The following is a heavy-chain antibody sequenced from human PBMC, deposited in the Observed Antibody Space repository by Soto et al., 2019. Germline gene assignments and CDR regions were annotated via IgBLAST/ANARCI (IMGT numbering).Heavy chain of an antibody. CDR2: TYYRSNLYN. D-gene: IGHD3-10*01. CDR3: ARDGDTEYYYYYYGMDV. V-gene: IGHV6-1*01. CDR1: GYSVSSNSAA. Sequence: SQTLSLTCAISGYSVSSNSAAWNWISQSPSRGLECLVRTYYRSNLYNDYAVSVKIRISSNPDTSKNQFSLQLNSGTPEDTAVYYCARDGDTEYYYYYYGMDVWGQGTTVTVSS. J-gene: IGHJ6*02.